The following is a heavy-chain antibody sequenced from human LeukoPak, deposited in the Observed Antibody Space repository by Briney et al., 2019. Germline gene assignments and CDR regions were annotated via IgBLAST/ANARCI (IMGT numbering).Heavy chain of an antibody. D-gene: IGHD4-17*01. CDR1: GGSFSGYY. CDR2: INHSGST. Sequence: SETLSLTCAVYGGSFSGYYWSWIRQPPGKGLEWIGEINHSGSTNYNPSLKSRVTISVDTSKNQFSLKLSSVTAADTAVYYCASFATVTTIFDYWGQGTLVTVSS. V-gene: IGHV4-34*01. J-gene: IGHJ4*02. CDR3: ASFATVTTIFDY.